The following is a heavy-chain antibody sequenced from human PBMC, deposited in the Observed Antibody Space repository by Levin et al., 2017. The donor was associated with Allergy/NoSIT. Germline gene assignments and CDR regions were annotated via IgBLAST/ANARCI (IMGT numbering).Heavy chain of an antibody. CDR3: ARDRNWGTVNWYFDL. CDR2: IWYDGSNK. CDR1: GFTFSRYG. J-gene: IGHJ2*01. D-gene: IGHD3-16*01. V-gene: IGHV3-33*01. Sequence: LGESLKISCAASGFTFSRYGMHWVRQAPGKGLEWVGVIWYDGSNKKYADSVKGRFTISRDNSKNTVYLQMNSLRVEDTAVYYCARDRNWGTVNWYFDLWGRGTLVTVSS.